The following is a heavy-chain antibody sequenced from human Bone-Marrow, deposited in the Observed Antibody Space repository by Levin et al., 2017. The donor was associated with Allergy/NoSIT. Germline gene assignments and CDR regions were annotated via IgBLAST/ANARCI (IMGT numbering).Heavy chain of an antibody. CDR2: ISYDGSNK. V-gene: IGHV3-30*18. CDR1: GITFSIYG. CDR3: AKDLVDGSGSYALDY. J-gene: IGHJ4*02. D-gene: IGHD3-10*01. Sequence: PGGSLRLSCAVSGITFSIYGMHWVRQAPGKGLEWVAVISYDGSNKYYADSVKGRFTISRDNSKNTLYLQMNSLRAEDTAVYYCAKDLVDGSGSYALDYWGQGTLVTVSS.